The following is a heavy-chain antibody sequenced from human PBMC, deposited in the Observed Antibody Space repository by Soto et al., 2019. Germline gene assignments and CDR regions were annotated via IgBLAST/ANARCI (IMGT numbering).Heavy chain of an antibody. J-gene: IGHJ4*02. CDR3: ARGVLVEGTSSPDMFDY. Sequence: SETLSLTCAVYGGSFSSYYWSWIRQPPGKGLEWIGYVYYSGGTNYNPSLKGRVTILLDAPKNQFSLKLSSVIAADTAVYYCARGVLVEGTSSPDMFDYWGQGTQVTVSS. D-gene: IGHD6-6*01. V-gene: IGHV4-59*01. CDR2: VYYSGGT. CDR1: GGSFSSYY.